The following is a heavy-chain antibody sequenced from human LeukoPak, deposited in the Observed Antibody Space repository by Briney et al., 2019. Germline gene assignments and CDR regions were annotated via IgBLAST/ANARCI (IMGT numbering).Heavy chain of an antibody. Sequence: GGSLRLSCAASGFTFNSYWMSWVGQAPGKGLEWVANKKQDGSEKYYVDSVKGRFTISRDNAKNSLYLQMNSLRAEDTAVYYCARHSGLSGFSDSSGYYRRSPFDIWGQGTMVTVSS. CDR3: ARHSGLSGFSDSSGYYRRSPFDI. V-gene: IGHV3-7*01. CDR2: KKQDGSEK. J-gene: IGHJ3*02. CDR1: GFTFNSYW. D-gene: IGHD3-22*01.